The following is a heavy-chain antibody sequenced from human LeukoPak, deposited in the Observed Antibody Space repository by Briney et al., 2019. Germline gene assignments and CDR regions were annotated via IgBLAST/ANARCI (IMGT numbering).Heavy chain of an antibody. CDR3: ARGRFTYYYDSSGYLG. V-gene: IGHV1-2*02. CDR2: TNPNSGGT. CDR1: GYTFTGYY. J-gene: IGHJ4*02. Sequence: ASVKVSCKASGYTFTGYYMHWVRQAPGQGLEWMGWTNPNSGGTNYAQKFQGRVTMTRDTSISTAYMELSRLRSDDTAVYYCARGRFTYYYDSSGYLGWGQGTLVTVSS. D-gene: IGHD3-22*01.